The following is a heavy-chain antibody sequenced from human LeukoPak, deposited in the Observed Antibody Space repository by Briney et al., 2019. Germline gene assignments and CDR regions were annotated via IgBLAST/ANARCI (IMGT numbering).Heavy chain of an antibody. CDR2: INTNTVRP. J-gene: IGHJ4*02. CDR3: ARDGYYDSSGYYPEHFDY. Sequence: SEKVSCTGSGYTFTHYTMKWVRQAPRHTREWMGWINTNTVRPTNAHNFTGQFFFSLDTSISTAYLQIRSIKAEDTAVYYCARDGYYDSSGYYPEHFDYWGQGTLVTVSS. D-gene: IGHD3-22*01. V-gene: IGHV7-4-1*02. CDR1: GYTFTHYT.